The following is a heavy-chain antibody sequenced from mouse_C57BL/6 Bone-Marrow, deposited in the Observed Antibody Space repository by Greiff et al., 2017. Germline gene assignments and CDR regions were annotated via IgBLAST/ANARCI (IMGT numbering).Heavy chain of an antibody. V-gene: IGHV1-64*01. D-gene: IGHD1-1*01. Sequence: VQLQQPGAELVKPGASVKLSCKASGYTFTSYWMHWVKQRPGQGLEWIGMIHPNSGSTNYNEKFKSKATLTVDKSSSTAYMQLSSLTSEDSGVYYCARGDYYDRLLDYWGQGTTLTVSS. J-gene: IGHJ2*01. CDR1: GYTFTSYW. CDR3: ARGDYYDRLLDY. CDR2: IHPNSGST.